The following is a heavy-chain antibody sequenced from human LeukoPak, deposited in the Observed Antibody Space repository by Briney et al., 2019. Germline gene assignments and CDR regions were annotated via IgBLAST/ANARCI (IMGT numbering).Heavy chain of an antibody. V-gene: IGHV1-8*01. D-gene: IGHD2-8*01. Sequence: SVKVSCKASGYTFTSYDINWLRQATGQGLDGMGWMNPNSGNTVYAQKFQGRVTMTRNTSISTAYIELSSLKSDDKAVYYCARGPRGYCTNGVCYTGDYWGQGTLVTVSS. J-gene: IGHJ4*02. CDR1: GYTFTSYD. CDR3: ARGPRGYCTNGVCYTGDY. CDR2: MNPNSGNT.